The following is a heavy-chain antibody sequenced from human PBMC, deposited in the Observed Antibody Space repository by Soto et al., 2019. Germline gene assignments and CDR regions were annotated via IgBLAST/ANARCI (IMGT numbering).Heavy chain of an antibody. CDR1: GFTFSSYW. D-gene: IGHD2-2*01. J-gene: IGHJ6*02. V-gene: IGHV3-74*01. CDR2: INSDGSST. Sequence: EVQLVESGGGLVQPGGSLRLSCAASGFTFSSYWMHWVRQAPGKGLVWVSRINSDGSSTSYADSVKGRFTISRDNAKNTLYLQMNSLRAEDTAVYYCARVVGYQLLPHPSYGMDVWGQGTTVTVSS. CDR3: ARVVGYQLLPHPSYGMDV.